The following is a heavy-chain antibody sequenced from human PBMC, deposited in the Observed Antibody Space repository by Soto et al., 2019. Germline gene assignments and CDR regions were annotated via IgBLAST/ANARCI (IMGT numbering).Heavy chain of an antibody. CDR3: AKAGGGFGDFVHH. V-gene: IGHV3-30*18. CDR2: ILYDGSDK. Sequence: QVQLVESGGSVVQPGRSLRLSCAASGFTFSSYGMHWVRQALGKGLEWVTGILYDGSDKYYADSVKGRFTISRENSKNTLYLQMNSLRTEDSAVYYCAKAGGGFGDFVHHWGQGTPVTVSS. CDR1: GFTFSSYG. J-gene: IGHJ4*02. D-gene: IGHD3-10*01.